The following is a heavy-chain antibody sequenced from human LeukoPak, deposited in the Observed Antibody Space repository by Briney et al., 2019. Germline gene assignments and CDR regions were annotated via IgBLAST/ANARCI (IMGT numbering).Heavy chain of an antibody. V-gene: IGHV5-51*01. J-gene: IGHJ4*02. CDR1: GYSFTTYW. Sequence: GESLKISCKGSGYSFTTYWIGWVRQMPGKGLEWMGIIYPGDSDTRYSPSFQGQVTVSADKSISTAYLQWSSLKASDTAMYYCARLLRLESEGVTTALDYWGQGTLVTVSS. CDR3: ARLLRLESEGVTTALDY. CDR2: IYPGDSDT. D-gene: IGHD1-26*01.